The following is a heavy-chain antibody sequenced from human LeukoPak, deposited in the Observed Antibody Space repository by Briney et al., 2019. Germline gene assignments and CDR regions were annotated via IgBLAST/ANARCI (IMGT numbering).Heavy chain of an antibody. CDR2: IYTSGST. CDR3: ARGTYYYDSSGYPPMDV. V-gene: IGHV4-4*09. J-gene: IGHJ6*03. D-gene: IGHD3-22*01. Sequence: PSETLSLTCTVSGGSISSYYWSWIRQPLGKGLEWIGYIYTSGSTNYNPSLKSRVTISVDTSKNQFSLKLSSVTAADTAVYYCARGTYYYDSSGYPPMDVWGKGTTVTVSS. CDR1: GGSISSYY.